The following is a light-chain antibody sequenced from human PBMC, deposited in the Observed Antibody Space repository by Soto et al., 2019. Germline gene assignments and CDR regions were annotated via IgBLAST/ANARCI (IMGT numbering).Light chain of an antibody. CDR1: QSVSSN. V-gene: IGKV3-15*01. CDR2: GAS. Sequence: EIVMTQSPATLSVSPGERATLSCRASQSVSSNLAWYQQKPGQAPRLLIYGASTRATGIPARFSGSGSGTEFTLTISSLQSEDVAVYDCQQYNNWPRGTFGQGTKVEIK. J-gene: IGKJ1*01. CDR3: QQYNNWPRGT.